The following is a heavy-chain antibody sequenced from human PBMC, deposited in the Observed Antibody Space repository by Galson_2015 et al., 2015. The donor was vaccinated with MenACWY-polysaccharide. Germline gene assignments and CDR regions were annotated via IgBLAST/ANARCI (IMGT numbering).Heavy chain of an antibody. CDR1: GFTFSTYE. CDR2: ISGGGSMI. Sequence: SLRLSCAASGFTFSTYEMNWVRQSPEKGLQWIAYISGGGSMIHYADSVKGRFTISRDNAKDSLYLEMNSLTAEDTGLYYCARDRGSYDAYD. D-gene: IGHD5-18*01. CDR3: ARDRGSYDAYD. J-gene: IGHJ3*01. V-gene: IGHV3-48*03.